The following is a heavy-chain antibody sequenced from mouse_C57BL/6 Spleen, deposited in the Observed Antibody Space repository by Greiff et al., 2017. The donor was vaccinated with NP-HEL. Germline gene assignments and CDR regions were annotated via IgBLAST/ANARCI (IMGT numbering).Heavy chain of an antibody. CDR2: IDPETGGT. CDR1: GYTFTDYE. Sequence: QVHVKQSGAELVRPGASVTLSCKASGYTFTDYEMHWVKQTPVHGLEWIGAIDPETGGTAYNQKFKGKAILTADKSSSTAYMELRSLTSEDSAVYYCTRDYGNYEDWFAYWGQGTLVTVSA. V-gene: IGHV1-15*01. D-gene: IGHD2-1*01. CDR3: TRDYGNYEDWFAY. J-gene: IGHJ3*01.